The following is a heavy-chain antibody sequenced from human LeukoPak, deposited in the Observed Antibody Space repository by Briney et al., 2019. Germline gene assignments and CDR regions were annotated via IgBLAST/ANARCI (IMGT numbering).Heavy chain of an antibody. D-gene: IGHD1-26*01. CDR2: ISAYNGNT. CDR3: ARDRGIVGASGYCYFDL. J-gene: IGHJ2*01. Sequence: ASVKLSCKASGYTFTSYAISWVRQAPGQGLEWMGWISAYNGNTNYAQKLQGRVTMTTDTSTSTAYMELRSLRSDDTAVYYCARDRGIVGASGYCYFDLWGRGTLVTVSS. V-gene: IGHV1-18*01. CDR1: GYTFTSYA.